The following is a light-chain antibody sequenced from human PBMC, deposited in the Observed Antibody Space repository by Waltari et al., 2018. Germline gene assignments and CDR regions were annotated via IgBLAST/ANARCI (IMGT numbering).Light chain of an antibody. J-gene: IGLJ3*02. CDR3: CSYAGSFTWV. CDR2: DVS. Sequence: QSALTQPASVSGSPGQSFTISCTGTSSDVGGYNLVSWYQQHPGKAPKLLIYDVSERPSGVSSRFSGSKSGNPASLTISGIQADDEADYYCCSYAGSFTWVFGGGTKVTVL. V-gene: IGLV2-23*02. CDR1: SSDVGGYNL.